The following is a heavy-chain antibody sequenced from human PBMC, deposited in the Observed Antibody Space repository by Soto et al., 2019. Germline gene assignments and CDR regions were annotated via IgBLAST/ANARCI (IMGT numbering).Heavy chain of an antibody. V-gene: IGHV4-39*01. J-gene: IGHJ6*02. Sequence: TSETLSLTCTVSGGSISSYTWGWIRQPPGKGPEWIGSIYSSGSTYYNPSLNSRVTVSVDTSKNQFSLKVTSVTAADTAVYYCARLYGYCIRNSCHGHYAMDVWGQGTTVTVSS. CDR2: IYSSGST. D-gene: IGHD2-2*01. CDR3: ARLYGYCIRNSCHGHYAMDV. CDR1: GGSISSYT.